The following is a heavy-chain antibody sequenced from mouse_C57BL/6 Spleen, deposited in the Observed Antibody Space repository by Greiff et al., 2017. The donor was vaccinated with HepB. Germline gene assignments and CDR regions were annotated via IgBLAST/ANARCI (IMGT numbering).Heavy chain of an antibody. Sequence: VQLQQSGPELVKPGASVKISCKASGYSFTGYYMNWVKQSPEKSLEWIGEINPSTGGTTYNQKFKAKATLTVDKSSSTAYMQLKSLTSEDSAVYYCARPYDLYAMDYWGQGTSVTVSS. D-gene: IGHD2-3*01. V-gene: IGHV1-42*01. J-gene: IGHJ4*01. CDR3: ARPYDLYAMDY. CDR2: INPSTGGT. CDR1: GYSFTGYY.